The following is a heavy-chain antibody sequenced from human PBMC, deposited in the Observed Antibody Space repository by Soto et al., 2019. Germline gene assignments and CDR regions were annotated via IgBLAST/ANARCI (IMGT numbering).Heavy chain of an antibody. Sequence: EVQLVESGGGLVKPGGSLRLSCAASGFTFSSYSMNWVRQAPGKGLEWVSSISSSSSYIYYADSVKGRFTISRDNAKNSIYLQMNSLRAEDTAVYYCARLDSPGGRFLYYYYGMDVWGQGTTVTVSS. D-gene: IGHD2-2*03. V-gene: IGHV3-21*01. CDR3: ARLDSPGGRFLYYYYGMDV. CDR1: GFTFSSYS. J-gene: IGHJ6*02. CDR2: ISSSSSYI.